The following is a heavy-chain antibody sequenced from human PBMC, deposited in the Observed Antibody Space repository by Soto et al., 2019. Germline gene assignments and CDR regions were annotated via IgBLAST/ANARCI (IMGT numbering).Heavy chain of an antibody. CDR1: GFTFSSYG. CDR3: AKVTEGYPIPDAFDI. V-gene: IGHV3-30*18. CDR2: ISYDGSNK. Sequence: PGGSLRLSCAASGFTFSSYGMHWVRQAPGKGLEWVAVISYDGSNKYYADSVKGRFTISRDNSKNTLYLQMNSLRAEDTAVYYCAKVTEGYPIPDAFDIWGQGTMVTVSS. D-gene: IGHD2-15*01. J-gene: IGHJ3*02.